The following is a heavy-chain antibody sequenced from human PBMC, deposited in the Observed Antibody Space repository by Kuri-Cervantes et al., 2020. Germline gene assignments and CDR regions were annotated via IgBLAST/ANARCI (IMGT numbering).Heavy chain of an antibody. D-gene: IGHD3-22*01. V-gene: IGHV1-18*01. Sequence: ASVKVSCKASGYTSTGYGNSWVRQAPGQGLEWMGWISAYNGNTNYAQKLQGRVTMTTDTSTSTAYMELRSLRSDDTAVYYCARELGEDSGGYYWHAFDIWGQGTMVTVSS. CDR2: ISAYNGNT. CDR3: ARELGEDSGGYYWHAFDI. CDR1: GYTSTGYG. J-gene: IGHJ3*02.